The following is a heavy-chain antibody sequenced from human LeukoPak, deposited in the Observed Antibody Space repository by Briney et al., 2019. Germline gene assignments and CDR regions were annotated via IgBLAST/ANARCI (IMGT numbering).Heavy chain of an antibody. CDR2: IVDGGETT. D-gene: IGHD1/OR15-1a*01. CDR3: ARTPDSEFDY. J-gene: IGHJ4*02. V-gene: IGHV3-23*01. CDR1: GFTFNNYG. Sequence: GGSLRLSCAISGFTFNNYGMSWGRQAPGMGLEWVSHIVDGGETTYYADSVKGRFTISRDNAKNSLYLQMNSLRAEDTAVYYCARTPDSEFDYWGQGTLVTVSS.